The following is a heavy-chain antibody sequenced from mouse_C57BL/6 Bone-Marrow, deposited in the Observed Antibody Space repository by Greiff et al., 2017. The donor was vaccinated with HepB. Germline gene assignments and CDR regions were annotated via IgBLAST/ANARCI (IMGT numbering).Heavy chain of an antibody. D-gene: IGHD1-1*01. V-gene: IGHV6-3*01. J-gene: IGHJ1*03. CDR1: GFTFSNYW. CDR2: IRLKSDNYAT. CDR3: TNYYGSSYDWYFDV. Sequence: EVKVVESGGGLVQPGGSMKLSCVASGFTFSNYWMNWVRQSPEKGLEWVAQIRLKSDNYATHYAESVKGRFTISRDDSKSSVYLQMNNLRAEDTGIYYCTNYYGSSYDWYFDVWGTGTTVTVSS.